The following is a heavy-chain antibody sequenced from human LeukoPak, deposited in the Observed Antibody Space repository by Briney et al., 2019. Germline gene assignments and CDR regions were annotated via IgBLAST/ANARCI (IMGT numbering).Heavy chain of an antibody. CDR3: ATNTYDSSGYYSGGFDP. D-gene: IGHD3-22*01. CDR1: GYTLTELS. CDR2: FDPEDGET. Sequence: ASVKVSCKVSGYTLTELSMHWVRQAPGKGLEWMGGFDPEDGETIYAQKFQGRVTMTEDTSTDTAYMELSSLRSEDTAVYYCATNTYDSSGYYSGGFDPWGQGTLVTVSS. J-gene: IGHJ5*02. V-gene: IGHV1-24*01.